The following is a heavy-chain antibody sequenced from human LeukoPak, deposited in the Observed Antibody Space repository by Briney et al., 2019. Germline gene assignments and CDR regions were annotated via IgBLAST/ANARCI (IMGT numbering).Heavy chain of an antibody. Sequence: ASVKVSCKASGYTFTSYGISWVRQAPGQGLEWIGWIHPNSGGTSYAQKFQGRVTMTRDTSISTAYLDLSRLRSDDTAVYYCARVVVRDANNYKDYWGQGTLVTVSS. CDR2: IHPNSGGT. V-gene: IGHV1-2*02. J-gene: IGHJ4*02. CDR1: GYTFTSYG. CDR3: ARVVVRDANNYKDY. D-gene: IGHD5-24*01.